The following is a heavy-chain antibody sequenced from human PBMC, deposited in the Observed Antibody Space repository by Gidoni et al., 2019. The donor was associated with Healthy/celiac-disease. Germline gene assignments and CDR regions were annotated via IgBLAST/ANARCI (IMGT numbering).Heavy chain of an antibody. CDR3: ASSGGPLMATIFGLMDY. D-gene: IGHD5-12*01. CDR2: IIPIFGTA. J-gene: IGHJ4*02. V-gene: IGHV1-69*01. Sequence: QVQLVQSGAEVKKPGSSVKVSCKASGGTFSSYAISWVRQAPGQGLEWMGGIIPIFGTANYAQKFQGRVTITADESTSTAYMELSSLRSEETAVYYCASSGGPLMATIFGLMDYWGQGTLVTVSS. CDR1: GGTFSSYA.